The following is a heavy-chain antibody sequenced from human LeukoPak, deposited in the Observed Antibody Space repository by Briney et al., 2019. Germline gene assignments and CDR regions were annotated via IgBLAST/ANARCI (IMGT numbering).Heavy chain of an antibody. CDR2: IRSKAYGGTT. D-gene: IGHD6-13*01. Sequence: GGSLRLSCTASGFTFGDYAMSWVRQAPGKGLEWVGFIRSKAYGGTTEYAASVKGRFTIPRDDSKSIAYLQMNSLKTEDTAVYYCTSSYSSSWENWFDPWGRGTLVTVSS. CDR1: GFTFGDYA. J-gene: IGHJ5*02. CDR3: TSSYSSSWENWFDP. V-gene: IGHV3-49*04.